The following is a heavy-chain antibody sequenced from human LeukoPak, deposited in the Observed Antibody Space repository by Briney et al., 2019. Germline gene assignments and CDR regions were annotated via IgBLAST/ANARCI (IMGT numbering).Heavy chain of an antibody. CDR1: GFTFNSYA. J-gene: IGHJ4*02. V-gene: IGHV3-23*01. CDR2: ISGSGGST. Sequence: GGSLRLPCAASGFTFNSYAMSWVRQAPGKALEWVSYISGSGGSTYYADSVKGRLTLSRDNSKNTLYLQINSLRAEDTAVNYSAKDLFAGYSSGWYFLRKSDDGFDYWGQRTLVTVSS. CDR3: AKDLFAGYSSGWYFLRKSDDGFDY. D-gene: IGHD6-19*01.